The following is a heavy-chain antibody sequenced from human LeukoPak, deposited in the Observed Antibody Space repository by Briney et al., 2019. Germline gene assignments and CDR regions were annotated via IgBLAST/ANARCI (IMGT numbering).Heavy chain of an antibody. Sequence: PSETLSLTCTVSGGSISSYYWSWIRKPPGKGLEWIGYFYYSGSTNYNPSLKSRVTISVDTSKNQFSLKLSSVTAADTAVYYCARGAAMVNKFDYWGQGTLVTVSS. CDR1: GGSISSYY. CDR3: ARGAAMVNKFDY. CDR2: FYYSGST. V-gene: IGHV4-59*12. J-gene: IGHJ4*02. D-gene: IGHD2-2*01.